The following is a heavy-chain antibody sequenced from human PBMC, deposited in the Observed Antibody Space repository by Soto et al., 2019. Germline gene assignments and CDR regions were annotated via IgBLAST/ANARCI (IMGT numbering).Heavy chain of an antibody. CDR3: ARSTDSSGWRFDS. Sequence: SETLSLTCTVSGASISVYSWSWIRQPPGEGLEWIGYIYYSGSTNYNPSLKSRVAISVDTSKNQFSLNLSSVTAADTAVYYCARSTDSSGWRFDSWGQGTQVTVSS. V-gene: IGHV4-59*01. J-gene: IGHJ4*02. CDR2: IYYSGST. D-gene: IGHD6-19*01. CDR1: GASISVYS.